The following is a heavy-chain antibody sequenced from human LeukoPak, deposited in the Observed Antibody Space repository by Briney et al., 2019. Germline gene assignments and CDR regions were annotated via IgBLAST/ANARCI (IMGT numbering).Heavy chain of an antibody. CDR2: INPNSGGT. J-gene: IGHJ3*02. Sequence: ASVKVSCKASGYTFTGYYMHWVRQAPGQGLEWMGRINPNSGGTNYAQKFQGRVTMTRDTSISTAYMELSRLRSDDTAVYYFAREDYVWGSYRPNAFDIWGQGTMVTVSS. V-gene: IGHV1-2*06. D-gene: IGHD3-16*02. CDR3: AREDYVWGSYRPNAFDI. CDR1: GYTFTGYY.